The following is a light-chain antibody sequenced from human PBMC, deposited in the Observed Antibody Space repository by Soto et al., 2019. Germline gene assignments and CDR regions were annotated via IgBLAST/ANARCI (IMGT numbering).Light chain of an antibody. J-gene: IGLJ1*01. CDR3: CSYASSSTSLYV. Sequence: QSVLTQPASVSGSPGQSITISCTGTSSDVGSYNLVSWYQQHPGKAPKLMIYEVSKRPSGVSNRFSGSKSGNTASLTISGLQAEDEADNYCCSYASSSTSLYVFGTGTKVTVL. V-gene: IGLV2-23*02. CDR2: EVS. CDR1: SSDVGSYNL.